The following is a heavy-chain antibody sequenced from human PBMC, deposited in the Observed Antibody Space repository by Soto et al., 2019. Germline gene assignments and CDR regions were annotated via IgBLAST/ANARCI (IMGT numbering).Heavy chain of an antibody. J-gene: IGHJ4*02. CDR2: ISANNGNT. Sequence: QVQLVQSGAEVKKPGASVKVSCKASGYTFTNYVTTWVRQAPGQGLEWMGWISANNGNTNYEQKFQGRVTMTTDTSTSTAYMELRSLRSDDTAVYYCARDRGSYALDYWGQGTLVTVSS. V-gene: IGHV1-18*01. CDR3: ARDRGSYALDY. CDR1: GYTFTNYV. D-gene: IGHD1-26*01.